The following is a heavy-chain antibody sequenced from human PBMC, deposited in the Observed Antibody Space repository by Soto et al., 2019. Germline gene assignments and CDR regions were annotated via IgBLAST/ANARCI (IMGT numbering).Heavy chain of an antibody. V-gene: IGHV3-21*01. Sequence: GGSLRLSCAVSGFTFSNYYIHWVRQAPGKGLEWVSSIRSGRDTFYADSVKGRVSISRDDAPSSVSLQMNSLRAEDTAVYYCARGRGLRLGEFSHYYYYYGMDVWGQGTTVTVSS. CDR3: ARGRGLRLGEFSHYYYYYGMDV. J-gene: IGHJ6*02. CDR2: IRSGRDT. CDR1: GFTFSNYY. D-gene: IGHD3-16*01.